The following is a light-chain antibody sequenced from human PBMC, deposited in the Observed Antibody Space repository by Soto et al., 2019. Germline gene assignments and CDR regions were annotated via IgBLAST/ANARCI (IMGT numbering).Light chain of an antibody. CDR3: QHYSHYPWT. CDR2: QAS. CDR1: QSINKW. V-gene: IGKV1-5*03. J-gene: IGKJ1*01. Sequence: DIKMTQSPSTLSASPGDRVIITCRASQSINKWLAWYQQRPGEAPKLLIYQASHLQSGVPSRFSGSESETKFSLTISSLQPADFATYYCQHYSHYPWTFGQGTKVEI.